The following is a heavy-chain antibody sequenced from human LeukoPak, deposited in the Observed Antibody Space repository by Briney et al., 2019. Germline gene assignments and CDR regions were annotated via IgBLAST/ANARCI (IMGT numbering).Heavy chain of an antibody. CDR1: GGTFTSYA. CDR3: ARREDIVVVPAAIPRGGYFDWLGAFDI. J-gene: IGHJ3*02. V-gene: IGHV1-69*05. D-gene: IGHD2-2*02. Sequence: ASVKVSCKASGGTFTSYAISWVRQAPGQGLEWMGGIIPIFGTANYAQKFQGRVTITTDESTTTAYIELSSLRSEDTAVYYCARREDIVVVPAAIPRGGYFDWLGAFDIWGQGTMVTVSS. CDR2: IIPIFGTA.